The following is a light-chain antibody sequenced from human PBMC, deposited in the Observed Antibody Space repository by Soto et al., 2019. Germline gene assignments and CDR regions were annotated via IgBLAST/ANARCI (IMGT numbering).Light chain of an antibody. Sequence: QSVLTQPASVSGSPGQSITISCTGTNSDVGGYNYVSWYQQYPGKAPKLIIYGVSNRPSGVSNRFSGSKFGNTASLTISGLQADDEADYYCNSYAGSSYVFGTGTKVTVL. V-gene: IGLV2-14*01. CDR1: NSDVGGYNY. CDR3: NSYAGSSYV. J-gene: IGLJ1*01. CDR2: GVS.